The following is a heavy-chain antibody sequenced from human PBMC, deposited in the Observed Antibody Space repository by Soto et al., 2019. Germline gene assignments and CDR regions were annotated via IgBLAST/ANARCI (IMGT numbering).Heavy chain of an antibody. D-gene: IGHD1-26*01. CDR3: VRDGTKNLRDRFEP. CDR1: GASLSRYY. CDR2: IYAGVDA. Sequence: SATRAITGNVSGASLSRYYWSWIRQPPGKGLEWIGRIYAGVDADYNPPLKSRISMSVDMSKKQFSLTLRSVTAADTAIYYCVRDGTKNLRDRFEPWGRGILVTVSS. J-gene: IGHJ5*02. V-gene: IGHV4-4*07.